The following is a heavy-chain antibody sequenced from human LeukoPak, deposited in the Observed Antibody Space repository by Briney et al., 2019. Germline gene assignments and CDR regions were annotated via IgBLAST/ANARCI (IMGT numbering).Heavy chain of an antibody. CDR2: ISSSGSTI. V-gene: IGHV3-48*03. J-gene: IGHJ4*02. Sequence: GGSLRLSCAASGFTFSSYEMNWVRQAPGKGLEWVSYISSSGSTIYYADSVKGRFTISRDNAKNSLYLQMNSLRAEDTAVYYCARPTTVTTGHFDYWGQGTLVTVSS. CDR1: GFTFSSYE. CDR3: ARPTTVTTGHFDY. D-gene: IGHD4-17*01.